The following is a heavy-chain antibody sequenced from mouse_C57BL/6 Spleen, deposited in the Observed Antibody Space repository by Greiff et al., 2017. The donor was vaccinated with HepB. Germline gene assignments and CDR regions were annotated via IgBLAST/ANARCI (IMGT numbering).Heavy chain of an antibody. J-gene: IGHJ2*01. CDR1: GYTFTSYG. CDR3: ARGGGYSNDFDY. D-gene: IGHD2-5*01. V-gene: IGHV1-81*01. Sequence: VKVVESGAELARPGASVKLSCKASGYTFTSYGISWVKQRTGQGLEWIGEIYPRSGNTYYNEKFKGKATLTADKSSSTAYMELRSLTSEDSAVYFCARGGGYSNDFDYWGQGTTLTVSS. CDR2: IYPRSGNT.